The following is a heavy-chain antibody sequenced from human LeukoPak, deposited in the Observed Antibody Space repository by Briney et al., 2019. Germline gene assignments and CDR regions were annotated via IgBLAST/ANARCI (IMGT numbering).Heavy chain of an antibody. Sequence: GGSLRLSCAASGFTFSSYAMSWVRQAPVKGLEWVSAISGSGGNTYYADSVKGRFTISRDNSKNTLYLHMNSLRAEDTAVYYCAKDHGSSPDYFDYWGQGTLVTVSS. V-gene: IGHV3-23*01. J-gene: IGHJ4*02. CDR2: ISGSGGNT. D-gene: IGHD6-6*01. CDR3: AKDHGSSPDYFDY. CDR1: GFTFSSYA.